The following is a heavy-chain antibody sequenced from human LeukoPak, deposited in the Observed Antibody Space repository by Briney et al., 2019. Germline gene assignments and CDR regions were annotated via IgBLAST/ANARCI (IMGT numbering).Heavy chain of an antibody. D-gene: IGHD3-16*01. CDR3: AKVRDYVWGSYAFDI. CDR2: ISGSGGST. J-gene: IGHJ3*02. V-gene: IGHV3-23*01. CDR1: GFTFSSYA. Sequence: GGSLRLSCAASGFTFSSYAMSWVRQAPGKGLEWVSAISGSGGSTYYADSVKGRFSISRDNSKNTLYLQMNSLRAEDTAVYCCAKVRDYVWGSYAFDIWGQGTMVTVSS.